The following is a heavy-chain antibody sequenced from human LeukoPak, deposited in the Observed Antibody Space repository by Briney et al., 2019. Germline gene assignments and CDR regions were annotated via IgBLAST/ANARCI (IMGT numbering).Heavy chain of an antibody. Sequence: IXQPPXXXLEWIGEINHSGSTNYNPSLKSRVTISVDTSKNQFSLKLSSVTAADTAVYYCARGVWNNWFDPWGQGTLVTISS. CDR3: ARGVWNNWFDP. CDR2: INHSGST. D-gene: IGHD2-21*01. J-gene: IGHJ5*02. V-gene: IGHV4-34*01.